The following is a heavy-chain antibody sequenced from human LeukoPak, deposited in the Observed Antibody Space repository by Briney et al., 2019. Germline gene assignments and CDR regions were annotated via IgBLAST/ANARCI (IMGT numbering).Heavy chain of an antibody. CDR3: ARVAEDCSSTNCYAGVDY. J-gene: IGHJ4*02. V-gene: IGHV1-18*01. CDR2: VCAFNGNT. Sequence: GASVKVSCKASGYTFISYGISWVRQAPGQGHDWMGWVCAFNGNTHYAHKLQGRVTMTTDTSTSTAYMQLQSLRADDTAVYYCARVAEDCSSTNCYAGVDYWGQGTLVTVSS. CDR1: GYTFISYG. D-gene: IGHD2-2*01.